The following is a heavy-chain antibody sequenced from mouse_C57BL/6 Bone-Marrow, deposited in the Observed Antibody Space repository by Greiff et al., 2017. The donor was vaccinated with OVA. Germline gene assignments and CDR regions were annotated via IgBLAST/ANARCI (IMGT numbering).Heavy chain of an antibody. Sequence: EVHLVESGGGLVQPGGSLKLSCAASGFTFSDYGMAWVRQAPRKGPEWVAFISNLAYSIYYADTVTGRFTISRENAKNTLYLEMSSLRSEDTAMYYCARNYYGSSYFDYWGQGTTLTVSS. J-gene: IGHJ2*01. D-gene: IGHD1-1*01. V-gene: IGHV5-15*01. CDR2: ISNLAYSI. CDR1: GFTFSDYG. CDR3: ARNYYGSSYFDY.